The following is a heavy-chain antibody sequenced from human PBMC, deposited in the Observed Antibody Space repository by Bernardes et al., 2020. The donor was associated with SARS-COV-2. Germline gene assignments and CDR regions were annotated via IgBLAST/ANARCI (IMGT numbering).Heavy chain of an antibody. CDR3: ARAVRGHPFDI. J-gene: IGHJ3*02. D-gene: IGHD3-10*01. CDR1: GGSISSYY. V-gene: IGHV4-59*01. Sequence: SETLSLTCTVSGGSISSYYWSWLRQPPGKGLEWIGYIYYNENTNYNPSLKSRVTISVDTSKNQFSLKLSSVTAADPAVYYCARAVRGHPFDIWGQGTMVTVSS. CDR2: IYYNENT.